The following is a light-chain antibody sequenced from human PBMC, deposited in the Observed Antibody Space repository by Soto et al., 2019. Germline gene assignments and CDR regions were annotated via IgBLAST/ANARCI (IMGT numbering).Light chain of an antibody. Sequence: EIVLTQSPGTLSLSPGERATLSCRASQSVGTFFAWYQQKPGQTPKVLIYRASTRATGIPDRFSGSGSGTDFTLTISRLEAEDFAVYYCQQYGSSPLTFGGRTKVDI. J-gene: IGKJ4*01. CDR3: QQYGSSPLT. CDR2: RAS. CDR1: QSVGTF. V-gene: IGKV3-20*01.